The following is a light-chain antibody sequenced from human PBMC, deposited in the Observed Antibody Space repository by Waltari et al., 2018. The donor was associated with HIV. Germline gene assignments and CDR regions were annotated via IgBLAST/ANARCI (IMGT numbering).Light chain of an antibody. V-gene: IGKV1-12*01. CDR3: QQASSLPLT. Sequence: DIQMTQSPSSLSASVGDRVPITCRASQSIGRWLVWYQPTQGKAPKLLIYAASTLQAGVPSRFSGSGSGTSFTLTISSLQPEDFATYYCQQASSLPLTFGEGTKVEIK. CDR1: QSIGRW. J-gene: IGKJ4*01. CDR2: AAS.